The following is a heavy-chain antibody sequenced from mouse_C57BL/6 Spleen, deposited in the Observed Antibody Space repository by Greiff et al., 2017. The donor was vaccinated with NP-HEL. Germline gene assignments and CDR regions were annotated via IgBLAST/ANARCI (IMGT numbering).Heavy chain of an antibody. CDR2: IYPGSGNT. D-gene: IGHD1-1*01. V-gene: IGHV1-76*01. CDR1: GYTFTDYY. CDR3: ARGDLLLDY. J-gene: IGHJ2*01. Sequence: QVHVKQSGAELVRPGASVKLSCKASGYTFTDYYINWVKQRPGQGLEWIARIYPGSGNTYYNEKFKGKATLTAEKSSSTAYMQLSSLTSEDSAVYFCARGDLLLDYWGQGTTLTVSS.